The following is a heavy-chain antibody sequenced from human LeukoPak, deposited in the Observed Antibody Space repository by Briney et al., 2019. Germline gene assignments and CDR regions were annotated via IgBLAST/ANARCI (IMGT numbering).Heavy chain of an antibody. V-gene: IGHV3-21*01. CDR1: GFTFSTSA. D-gene: IGHD1-26*01. Sequence: GGSLRLSCAASGFTFSTSAMEWVRQAPGKGLEWVSSISSSSSYIYYADSVKGRFTISRDNAKNSLYLQMNSLRAEDTAVYYCARDATGLYFDYWGQGTLVTVSS. CDR3: ARDATGLYFDY. J-gene: IGHJ4*02. CDR2: ISSSSSYI.